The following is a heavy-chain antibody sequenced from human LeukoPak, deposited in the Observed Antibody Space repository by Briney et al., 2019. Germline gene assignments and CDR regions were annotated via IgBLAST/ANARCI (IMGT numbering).Heavy chain of an antibody. D-gene: IGHD3-22*01. CDR1: GGTFSSYA. J-gene: IGHJ4*02. V-gene: IGHV1-69*05. CDR3: AREGSTMIPGDY. Sequence: VASVKVSCKASGGTFSSYAISWVRQAPGQGLEWMGGIIPIFGTANYAQKFQGRVTITTDESTSTAYMELSSLRSEDTAVYYCAREGSTMIPGDYWGQGTLVTVSS. CDR2: IIPIFGTA.